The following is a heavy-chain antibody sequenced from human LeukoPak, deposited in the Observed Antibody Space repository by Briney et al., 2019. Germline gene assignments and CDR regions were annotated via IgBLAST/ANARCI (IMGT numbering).Heavy chain of an antibody. Sequence: GGSLRLSCAASGFTFSYYAMHWVRQAPGKGLEWVAVISYDGSNKYYADSVKGRFTIPRDNSKNTPYLQMNSLRAEDTAVYYCAKECPCAYGDPYYFDYWGQGTLVTVSS. CDR1: GFTFSYYA. CDR2: ISYDGSNK. V-gene: IGHV3-30-3*01. D-gene: IGHD4-17*01. CDR3: AKECPCAYGDPYYFDY. J-gene: IGHJ4*02.